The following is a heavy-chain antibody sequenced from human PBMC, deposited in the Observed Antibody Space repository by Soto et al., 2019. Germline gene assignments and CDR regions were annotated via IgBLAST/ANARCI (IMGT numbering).Heavy chain of an antibody. CDR1: GFTFSDYY. J-gene: IGHJ4*02. CDR2: ISSSSSYT. V-gene: IGHV3-11*05. Sequence: GSLRLSCAASGFTFSDYYMSWIRQAPGKGLEWVSYISSSSSYTNYADSVKGRFTISRDNAKNSLYLQMNSLRAEDTAVYYCARDTYSSSWNPFDYWGQGTLVTVSS. D-gene: IGHD6-13*01. CDR3: ARDTYSSSWNPFDY.